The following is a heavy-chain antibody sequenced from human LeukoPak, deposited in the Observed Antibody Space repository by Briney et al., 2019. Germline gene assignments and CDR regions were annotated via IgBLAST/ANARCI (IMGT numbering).Heavy chain of an antibody. Sequence: GGSLRLSCAASGFTFSSYAMTWVRQAPGKGLEWVSGITGSAGSTYYADSVEGRFTISRDNSKNTLYLQMNSLRAEDTAVYYCAKGLYYLDYWGQGTLVTVSS. CDR3: AKGLYYLDY. J-gene: IGHJ4*02. V-gene: IGHV3-23*01. CDR1: GFTFSSYA. CDR2: ITGSAGST.